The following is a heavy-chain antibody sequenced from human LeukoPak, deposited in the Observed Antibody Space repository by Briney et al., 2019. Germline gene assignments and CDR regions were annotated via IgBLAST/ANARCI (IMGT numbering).Heavy chain of an antibody. D-gene: IGHD3-10*01. CDR1: GYTLTELS. V-gene: IGHV1-24*01. J-gene: IGHJ6*02. CDR2: FDPEDGET. CDR3: ATDGTWFGELYGMDV. Sequence: ASVKVSCKVSGYTLTELSMHWVRQAPGRGLEWMGGFDPEDGETIYAQKFQGRVTMTEDTSTDTAYMELSSLRSEDTAVYYCATDGTWFGELYGMDVWGQGTTVTVSS.